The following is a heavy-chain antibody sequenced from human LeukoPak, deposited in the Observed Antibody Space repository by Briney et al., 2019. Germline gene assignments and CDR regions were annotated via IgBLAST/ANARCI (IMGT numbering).Heavy chain of an antibody. Sequence: SETLSLTCTVSGASISSGGYFWSWIRQPPGKGLEWIGYIYYSGSTNYNPSLKSRVTISVDTSKNQFSLKLSSVTAADTAVYYCAGNRNGPFWFDPWGQGTLVTVSS. CDR3: AGNRNGPFWFDP. D-gene: IGHD1-14*01. CDR2: IYYSGST. CDR1: GASISSGGYF. J-gene: IGHJ5*02. V-gene: IGHV4-61*08.